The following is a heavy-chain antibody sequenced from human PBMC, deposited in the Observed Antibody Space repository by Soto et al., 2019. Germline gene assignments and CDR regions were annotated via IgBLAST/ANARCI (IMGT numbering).Heavy chain of an antibody. J-gene: IGHJ6*02. D-gene: IGHD4-4*01. CDR1: GYTFSSYG. V-gene: IGHV1-18*04. CDR3: ASIGKNDYSNYEGPLDV. CDR2: IRPHNGDA. Sequence: RASVKVSCKASGYTFSSYGISWVRQAPGQGLEWMGWIRPHNGDANYAQKFQGRVTMTTEASTRTAYMELRSLRSDDTAVYYCASIGKNDYSNYEGPLDVWGQGTTVTVSS.